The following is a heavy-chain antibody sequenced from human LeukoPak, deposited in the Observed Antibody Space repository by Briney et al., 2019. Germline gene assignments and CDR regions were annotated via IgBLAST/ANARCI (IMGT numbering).Heavy chain of an antibody. CDR3: ARRAVVGTTYYYYYMDV. V-gene: IGHV4-59*08. Sequence: SETLSLTCTVSGGSISSYYWSWIRQPPGKGLEWIGYIYYSGSTNYNPSLKSRVTISVDTSKNQFSLKLSSVTAADTAVYYCARRAVVGTTYYYYYMDVWGKGTTVTVSS. D-gene: IGHD6-19*01. J-gene: IGHJ6*03. CDR2: IYYSGST. CDR1: GGSISSYY.